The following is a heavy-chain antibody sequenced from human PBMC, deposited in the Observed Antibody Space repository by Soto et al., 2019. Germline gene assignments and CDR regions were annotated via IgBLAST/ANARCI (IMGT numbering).Heavy chain of an antibody. J-gene: IGHJ2*01. CDR3: TRTIAGATLGDQDWYFDL. V-gene: IGHV1-69*13. Sequence: ASVKVSCKASGGTFSSYAISWVRQAPGQGLEWMGGIIPIFGTANYAQKFQGRVTITADESTSTAYMELSSLRSEDTAVYYCTRTIAGATLGDQDWYFDLWGRGTLVTVSS. CDR2: IIPIFGTA. D-gene: IGHD1-26*01. CDR1: GGTFSSYA.